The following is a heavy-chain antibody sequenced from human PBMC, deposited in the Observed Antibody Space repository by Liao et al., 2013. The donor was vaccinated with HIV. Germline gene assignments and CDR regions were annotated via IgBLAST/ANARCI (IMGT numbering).Heavy chain of an antibody. D-gene: IGHD3-10*01. J-gene: IGHJ4*02. Sequence: QVQLQQWGAGLLKPSETLSLTCAVYGGSFSGYYWSWIRQPPREGAWSGLGKVNHSGYTNDNPSLKSRVTISVDTSSNQFSLKLSSVTAADTAVYYCARGFYGSGSYCPSDWGLGSLVTVSS. CDR3: ARGFYGSGSYCPSD. V-gene: IGHV4-34*01. CDR2: VNHSGYT. CDR1: GGSFSGYY.